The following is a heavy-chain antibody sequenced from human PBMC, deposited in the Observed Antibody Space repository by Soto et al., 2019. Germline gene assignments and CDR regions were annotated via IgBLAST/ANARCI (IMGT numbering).Heavy chain of an antibody. CDR1: GGSFSGYY. CDR2: INHSGST. D-gene: IGHD6-13*01. J-gene: IGHJ3*02. V-gene: IGHV4-34*01. Sequence: QVQLQQSGAGLLNPSETLSLTCAVYGGSFSGYYWCWIRQPPGTGLEWIGEINHSGSTNYNPSLNTRVTISADRSKNQFSLKLSAVAGADTAVYYCARGGYSSSWYGGRAFDIWGQGRMVTVSS. CDR3: ARGGYSSSWYGGRAFDI.